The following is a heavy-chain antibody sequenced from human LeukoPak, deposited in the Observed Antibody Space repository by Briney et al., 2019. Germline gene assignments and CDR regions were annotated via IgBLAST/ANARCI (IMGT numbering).Heavy chain of an antibody. CDR3: AKMAARPQDY. D-gene: IGHD6-6*01. J-gene: IGHJ4*02. Sequence: PGGSLRLSCAASGFTFSSYGRHWVRQAPGKGLEWVAFIRYDGSNKYYADSVKGRFTISRHNSKNTLYLQMNSLRAEDTAVYYCAKMAARPQDYWGQGALVTVSS. V-gene: IGHV3-30*02. CDR1: GFTFSSYG. CDR2: IRYDGSNK.